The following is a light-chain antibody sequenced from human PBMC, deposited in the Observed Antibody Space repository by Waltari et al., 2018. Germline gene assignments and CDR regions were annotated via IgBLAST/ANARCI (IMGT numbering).Light chain of an antibody. CDR3: TSFTSSRTYV. CDR2: DVS. Sequence: QSALTQPVSVSGSPGQSIAISCTGTSSHVGGYDYVFWYQQPPGKVPKLMIYDVSARPSGVSNRFSGSKSGNTASLTISGLQAEDEADYYCTSFTSSRTYVFGTGTKVTVL. V-gene: IGLV2-14*03. CDR1: SSHVGGYDY. J-gene: IGLJ1*01.